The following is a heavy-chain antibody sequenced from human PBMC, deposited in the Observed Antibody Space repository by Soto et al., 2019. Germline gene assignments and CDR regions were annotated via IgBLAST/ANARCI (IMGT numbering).Heavy chain of an antibody. CDR3: ARRSYYYDSSGYSYFDY. J-gene: IGHJ4*02. Sequence: GESLKISCKGSGYSFTSYWIGWVRQMPGKGLEWMGIIYPGDSDTRYSPSFQGQVTISADKSISTAYLQWSSLKASDTAMYYCARRSYYYDSSGYSYFDYWGQGTLVTVSS. V-gene: IGHV5-51*01. CDR1: GYSFTSYW. CDR2: IYPGDSDT. D-gene: IGHD3-22*01.